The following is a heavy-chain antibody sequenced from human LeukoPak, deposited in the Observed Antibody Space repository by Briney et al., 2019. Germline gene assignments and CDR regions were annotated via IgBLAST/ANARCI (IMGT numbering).Heavy chain of an antibody. CDR3: ARDDMVRGVLNYYYMDV. CDR1: GYTFTSYY. D-gene: IGHD3-10*01. Sequence: ASVKVSCKASGYTFTSYYMHWVRQAPGQGLEWMGWINPNSGGTNYAQKFQGRVTMTRDTSISTAYMELSRLRSDDTAVYYCARDDMVRGVLNYYYMDVWGKGTTVTVSS. V-gene: IGHV1-2*02. CDR2: INPNSGGT. J-gene: IGHJ6*03.